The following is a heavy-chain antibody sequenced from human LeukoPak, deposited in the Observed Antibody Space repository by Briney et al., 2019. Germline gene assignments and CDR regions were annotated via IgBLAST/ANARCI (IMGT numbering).Heavy chain of an antibody. Sequence: SETLSLTCAVYGGSFSGYYWSWIRQPPGKGLEWIGEINHSGSTNYNPSLKSRVTISVDTSKNQFSLKLSSVTAPDTAVYYCARGSPPPSVIAAAGYYFDYWGQGTLVTVSS. J-gene: IGHJ4*02. D-gene: IGHD6-13*01. V-gene: IGHV4-34*01. CDR2: INHSGST. CDR3: ARGSPPPSVIAAAGYYFDY. CDR1: GGSFSGYY.